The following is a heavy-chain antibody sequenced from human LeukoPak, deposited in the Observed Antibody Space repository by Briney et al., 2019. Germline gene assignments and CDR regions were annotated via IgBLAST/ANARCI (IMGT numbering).Heavy chain of an antibody. CDR1: GFTFSSYA. V-gene: IGHV3-23*01. CDR2: IPGSGGAT. Sequence: GGSLRLSCEASGFTFSSYAIRWVRQAPGTGLEWVSSIPGSGGATYYADSVRGRFSISRDSSKNTVYLQMNSLRDEDTAVYYCARARPWDSSRSYYFGMDVWGHGTTVTVSS. D-gene: IGHD3-22*01. CDR3: ARARPWDSSRSYYFGMDV. J-gene: IGHJ6*02.